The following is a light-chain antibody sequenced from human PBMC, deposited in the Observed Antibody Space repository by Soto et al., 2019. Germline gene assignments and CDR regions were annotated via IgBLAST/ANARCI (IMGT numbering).Light chain of an antibody. Sequence: SPPTQLRSASRCPVQSVTVACVGTSCDVGGCNSVSWYQQHPDKAPRLMIHYATKRPPGDPDRISGSKSGNTASLTISGLQAEDEADYYCCSYAGSYTFDVFGSGTKVTVL. V-gene: IGLV2-11*01. CDR2: YAT. CDR3: CSYAGSYTFDV. CDR1: SCDVGGCNS. J-gene: IGLJ1*01.